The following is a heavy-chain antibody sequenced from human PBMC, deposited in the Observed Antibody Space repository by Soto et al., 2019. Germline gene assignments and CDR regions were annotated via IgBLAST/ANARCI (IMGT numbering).Heavy chain of an antibody. D-gene: IGHD5-12*01. CDR3: AREMADSGYDYTPNFDY. CDR2: IWYDGSNK. V-gene: IGHV3-33*01. J-gene: IGHJ4*02. CDR1: GFTFSSYG. Sequence: GGSLRLSCAASGFTFSSYGMHWVRQAPGKGLEWVAVIWYDGSNKYYADSVKGRFTISRDNSKNTLYLQMNSLRAEDTAVYYCAREMADSGYDYTPNFDYWGQGTLVTVSS.